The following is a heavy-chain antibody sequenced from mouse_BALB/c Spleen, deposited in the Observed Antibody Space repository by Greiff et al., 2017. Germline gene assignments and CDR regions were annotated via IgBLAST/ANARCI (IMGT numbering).Heavy chain of an antibody. CDR1: GFTFSDYY. CDR2: ISDGGSYT. J-gene: IGHJ4*01. V-gene: IGHV5-4*02. CDR3: ARGLRRGYYYAMDY. D-gene: IGHD2-2*01. Sequence: EVKLMESGGGLVKPGGSLKLSCAASGFTFSDYYMYWVRQTPEKRLEWVATISDGGSYTYYPDSVKGRFTISRDNAKNNLYLQMSSLKSEDTAMYYCARGLRRGYYYAMDYWGQGTSVTVSS.